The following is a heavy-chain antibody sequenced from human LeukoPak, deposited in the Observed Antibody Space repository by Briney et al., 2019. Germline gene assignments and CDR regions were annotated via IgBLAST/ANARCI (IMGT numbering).Heavy chain of an antibody. CDR3: ARGHIVGAPWGFDP. CDR2: IYYSGST. Sequence: SETLSLTCTVSGGSISSSSYYWGWSRQPPGKVLGWIGSIYYSGSTYYTPSLKSRVTISVDTSKNQFSLKLSSVTAADTAVYYCARGHIVGAPWGFDPWGQGTLVTVSS. J-gene: IGHJ5*02. CDR1: GGSISSSSYY. D-gene: IGHD1-26*01. V-gene: IGHV4-39*07.